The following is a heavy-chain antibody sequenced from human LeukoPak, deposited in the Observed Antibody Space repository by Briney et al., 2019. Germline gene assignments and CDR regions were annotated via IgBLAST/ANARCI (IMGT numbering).Heavy chain of an antibody. J-gene: IGHJ4*02. CDR3: ATRLGDTYGDYDPY. CDR1: GYTLTELS. Sequence: ASVKVSCKVSGYTLTELSMHWVRQAPGKGLEWMGGFDPEDGEAIYAQKFQGRVTMTEDTSTDTAYMELSSLRSEDTAVYYCATRLGDTYGDYDPYWGQGTLVTVSS. CDR2: FDPEDGEA. D-gene: IGHD4-17*01. V-gene: IGHV1-24*01.